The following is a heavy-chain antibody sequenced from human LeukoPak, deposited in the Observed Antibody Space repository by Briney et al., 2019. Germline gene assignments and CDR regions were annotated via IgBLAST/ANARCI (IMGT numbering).Heavy chain of an antibody. J-gene: IGHJ4*02. CDR1: GGSISSSSYY. CDR3: AGGVTIVRGTSKHFDY. D-gene: IGHD3-10*01. Sequence: QASETLSLTCTVSGGSISSSSYYWGWIRQPPGKGLEWIGSIYYSGSTYYNPSLKSRVTISVDTSKNQFSLKLSSVTAADTAVYYCAGGVTIVRGTSKHFDYWGQGTLVTASS. V-gene: IGHV4-39*01. CDR2: IYYSGST.